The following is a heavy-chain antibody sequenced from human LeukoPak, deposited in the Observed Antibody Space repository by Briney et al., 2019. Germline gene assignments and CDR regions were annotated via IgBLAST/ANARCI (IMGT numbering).Heavy chain of an antibody. CDR3: ASAGAVTDSFVH. J-gene: IGHJ5*02. V-gene: IGHV3-30-3*01. CDR1: AFTSRTYT. D-gene: IGHD4-23*01. Sequence: GGSLRLSCAASAFTSRTYTMQWLRPAPGKGLKWVASISYDGYYKYYAESVKGPFINSRDNSKNTLYLQINRLSADDTAVYYCASAGAVTDSFVHWGEGTLVIVSP. CDR2: ISYDGYYK.